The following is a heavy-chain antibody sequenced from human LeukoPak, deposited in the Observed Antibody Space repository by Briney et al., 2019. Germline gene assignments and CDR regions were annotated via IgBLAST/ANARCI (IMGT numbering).Heavy chain of an antibody. Sequence: PGGSLRLSCVASGFTFSDYAMHWVRQAPGKGLEWVAVISYDGSNKYSADSVKGRFTISRDNSKNTLYLQMNSLRAEDTAVYSCARDGVSSWYGKVDYWGQGTLVTVSS. CDR3: ARDGVSSWYGKVDY. D-gene: IGHD6-13*01. CDR2: ISYDGSNK. V-gene: IGHV3-30-3*01. J-gene: IGHJ4*02. CDR1: GFTFSDYA.